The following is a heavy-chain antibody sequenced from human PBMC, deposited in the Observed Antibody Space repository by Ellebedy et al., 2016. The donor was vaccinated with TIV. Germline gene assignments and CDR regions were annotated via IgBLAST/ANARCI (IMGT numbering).Heavy chain of an antibody. J-gene: IGHJ4*02. Sequence: SETLSLTXAVYGGSFSGYYWSWIRQPPGKGLEWIGEINHSGSTNYNPSLKSRVTISVDTSKNQFSLKLSSVTAADTAVYYCARLIAARPRMLIPYFDYWGQGTLVTVSS. V-gene: IGHV4-34*01. D-gene: IGHD6-6*01. CDR2: INHSGST. CDR1: GGSFSGYY. CDR3: ARLIAARPRMLIPYFDY.